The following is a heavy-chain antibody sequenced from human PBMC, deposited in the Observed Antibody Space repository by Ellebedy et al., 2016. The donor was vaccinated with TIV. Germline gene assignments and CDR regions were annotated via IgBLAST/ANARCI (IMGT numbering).Heavy chain of an antibody. CDR2: TKQDGSES. Sequence: GGSLRLSXVTSGFIFGNFWMTWVRQAPGKGLEWVANTKQDGSESHYGDSVRGRFTVSRDNANNLLYLQMTSLRVEDTAVYYCARGLSLYIWNYFDYWGQGTQVTVSP. V-gene: IGHV3-7*01. J-gene: IGHJ4*02. CDR1: GFIFGNFW. D-gene: IGHD3-3*01. CDR3: ARGLSLYIWNYFDY.